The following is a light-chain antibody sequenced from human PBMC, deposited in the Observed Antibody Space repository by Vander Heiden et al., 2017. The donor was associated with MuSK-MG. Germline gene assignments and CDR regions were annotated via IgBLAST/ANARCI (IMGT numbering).Light chain of an antibody. Sequence: IEIARRSWSLSASVGDRVTITCRASQSISSWLSWYQQKPGKAPKLLIYDASSLESGVPSRSSGSGPGTQFTLILTSPQPDYLSTTSRYQYNRYSPTFGGGTKVEIK. V-gene: IGKV1-5*01. CDR2: DAS. CDR1: QSISSW. CDR3: YQYNRYSPT. J-gene: IGKJ4*01.